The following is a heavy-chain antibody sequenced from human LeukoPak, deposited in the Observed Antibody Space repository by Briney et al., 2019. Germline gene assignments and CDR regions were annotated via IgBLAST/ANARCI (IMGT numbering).Heavy chain of an antibody. J-gene: IGHJ4*02. Sequence: ASVKVSCKASGYTFTNYYIHWVRQAPGQGLEWMGIINPSGGSTSYAQKFQGRVTMTRDTSTSTVYMELSSLRSEDTAVYYCAREIGPIQLHLWGSAFDSWGQGTLATVSS. V-gene: IGHV1-46*01. CDR3: AREIGPIQLHLWGSAFDS. D-gene: IGHD5-18*01. CDR2: INPSGGST. CDR1: GYTFTNYY.